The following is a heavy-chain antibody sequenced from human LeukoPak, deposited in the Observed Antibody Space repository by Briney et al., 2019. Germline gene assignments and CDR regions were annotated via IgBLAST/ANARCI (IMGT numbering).Heavy chain of an antibody. CDR2: ISGGGDAA. CDR1: GFTFSSYA. CDR3: ARSYYYDTSGYYSVY. V-gene: IGHV3-23*01. Sequence: PGGSLRLSCAASGFTFSSYAMDWVRQAPGKGLEWVSAISGGGDAAYYADSVKGRFTISRDNSKNTLYLQMNSLRAEDTAVYYCARSYYYDTSGYYSVYWGQGTLVTVSS. J-gene: IGHJ4*02. D-gene: IGHD3-22*01.